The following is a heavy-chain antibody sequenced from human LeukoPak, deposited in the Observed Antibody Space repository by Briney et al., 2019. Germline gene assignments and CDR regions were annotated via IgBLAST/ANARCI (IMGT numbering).Heavy chain of an antibody. CDR2: INPNSGGT. D-gene: IGHD3-22*01. V-gene: IGHV1-2*02. CDR3: ARDDSSGYYQGYNWFDP. J-gene: IGHJ5*02. Sequence: ASLKVSCKASGYTFTGYYMHWVRQAPGQGLEWMGWINPNSGGTNYAQKFQGRVTMTRDTSISTAYMELSRLRSDDTAVYYCARDDSSGYYQGYNWFDPWGQGTLVTVSS. CDR1: GYTFTGYY.